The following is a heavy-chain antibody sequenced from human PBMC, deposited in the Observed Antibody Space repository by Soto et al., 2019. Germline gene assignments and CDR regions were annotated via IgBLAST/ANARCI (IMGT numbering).Heavy chain of an antibody. D-gene: IGHD6-19*01. V-gene: IGHV3-23*01. CDR1: GFTFSNYA. Sequence: EAQLLESGGSLVQPGGSLRLSCAASGFTFSNYAMNWVRQAPGKGLEWVSVISGSGGSTYYADSVKGRFTISRDNSKNTLYLQMNSLRAEDTAVYYCARRRSGWYFDYWGQGTLVTVSS. CDR3: ARRRSGWYFDY. J-gene: IGHJ4*02. CDR2: ISGSGGST.